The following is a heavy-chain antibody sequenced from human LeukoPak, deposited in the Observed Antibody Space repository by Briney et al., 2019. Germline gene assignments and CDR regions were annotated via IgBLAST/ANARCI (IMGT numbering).Heavy chain of an antibody. J-gene: IGHJ4*02. V-gene: IGHV3-23*01. CDR2: ISGSGGST. CDR3: AKDLEPVVVAGTAVGY. CDR1: GFTFSSYG. D-gene: IGHD2-15*01. Sequence: GGSLRLSCAASGFTFSSYGMSWVRQAPGKGLEWDSAISGSGGSTYYADSVKGRFTISRDNSKNTLYLQMNSLRAEDTAVYYCAKDLEPVVVAGTAVGYLGQGTLVTVSS.